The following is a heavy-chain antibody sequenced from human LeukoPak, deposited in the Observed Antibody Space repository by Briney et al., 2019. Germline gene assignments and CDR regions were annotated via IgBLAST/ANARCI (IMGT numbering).Heavy chain of an antibody. D-gene: IGHD3-10*01. CDR3: ARYYTSGSFDY. CDR1: GHSISSGYY. CDR2: IYHSGST. V-gene: IGHV4-38-2*02. J-gene: IGHJ4*02. Sequence: SETLSLTCTVSGHSISSGYYWGWIRQPPGKGLEWIGSIYHSGSTYYNPSLKSRVTISVDTSKNQFSLKLSSVTAADTAVYYCARYYTSGSFDYWGQGTLVTVSS.